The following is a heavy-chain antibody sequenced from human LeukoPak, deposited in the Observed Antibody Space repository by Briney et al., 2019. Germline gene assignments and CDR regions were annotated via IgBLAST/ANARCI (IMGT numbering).Heavy chain of an antibody. CDR3: ARQWGAYCGGDCYSGNYFDY. V-gene: IGHV5-51*01. CDR1: GYSFTSYW. Sequence: GESLKISCKGSGYSFTSYWIGWVRQMPGKGLEWMGIIYPGDSDTRYSPSFQGQVTISADKSISTAYLQWSSLKASDTAMYYCARQWGAYCGGDCYSGNYFDYWGQGTLVTVSS. D-gene: IGHD2-21*02. J-gene: IGHJ4*02. CDR2: IYPGDSDT.